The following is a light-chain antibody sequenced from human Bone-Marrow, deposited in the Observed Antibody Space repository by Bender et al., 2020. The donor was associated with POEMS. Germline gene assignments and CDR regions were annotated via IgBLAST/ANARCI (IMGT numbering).Light chain of an antibody. V-gene: IGLV2-18*02. CDR3: SSYTRRGTLV. Sequence: QSALTQPASVSGSPGQSITISCTGTSSDIGSYNYVSWYQQPPDTAPKLIIYEVYYRPSGVPDRFYAFKSGNTASLIISGLQPEDEADYYCSSYTRRGTLVFGGGTKLTVL. J-gene: IGLJ3*02. CDR2: EVY. CDR1: SSDIGSYNY.